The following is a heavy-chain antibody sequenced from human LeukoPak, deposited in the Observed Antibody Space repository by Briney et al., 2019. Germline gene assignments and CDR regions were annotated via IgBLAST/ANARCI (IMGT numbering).Heavy chain of an antibody. Sequence: ASVKVSCKASGYTFTGYYMHWVRQAPGQGLEWMRWINPNSGGTNYAQKFQGRVTVTRDTSISTAYMELSRLRSDDTAVYYCARHIGHGAFDIWGHGTMVTVSS. V-gene: IGHV1-2*02. CDR2: INPNSGGT. CDR1: GYTFTGYY. CDR3: ARHIGHGAFDI. J-gene: IGHJ3*02.